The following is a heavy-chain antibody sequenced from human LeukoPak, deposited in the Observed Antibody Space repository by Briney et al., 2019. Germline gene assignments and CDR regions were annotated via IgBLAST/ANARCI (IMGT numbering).Heavy chain of an antibody. Sequence: SETLSLTCTVSGYSISSGYYWGWIRQPPGKGLEWIGSIYHSGSTYYNPSLKSRVTISVDTSKNQFSLKLSSVTAADTAVYYCARDLLAVAGNRWEAGYWGQGTLVTVSS. V-gene: IGHV4-38-2*02. D-gene: IGHD6-19*01. J-gene: IGHJ4*02. CDR1: GYSISSGYY. CDR2: IYHSGST. CDR3: ARDLLAVAGNRWEAGY.